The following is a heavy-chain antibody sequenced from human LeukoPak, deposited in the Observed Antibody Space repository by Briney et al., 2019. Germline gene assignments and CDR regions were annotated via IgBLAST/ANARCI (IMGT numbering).Heavy chain of an antibody. Sequence: SETLSLTCSVSGGSIGSSVYYWGWIRQPPGKGLDWIGFISYSGNTYYNPSLKSRVTISVDTSKNQFSLKLSSVTAADTAVYFCARGPYSYDSSGAFDIWGQGTMVTVSS. J-gene: IGHJ3*02. CDR3: ARGPYSYDSSGAFDI. CDR1: GGSIGSSVYY. CDR2: ISYSGNT. V-gene: IGHV4-39*01. D-gene: IGHD3-22*01.